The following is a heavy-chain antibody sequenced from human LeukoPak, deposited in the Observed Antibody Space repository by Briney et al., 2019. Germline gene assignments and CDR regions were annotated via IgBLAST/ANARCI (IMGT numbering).Heavy chain of an antibody. J-gene: IGHJ4*02. CDR3: ARMTSSGWYAAGYYFDY. Sequence: SETLSLTCTVSGGSMNPYYWHWIRQPPGKGLEWIGYISHTGSTNYSPSLNSRGAISLDASKNQFSLKMSSVTAADTAVYYCARMTSSGWYAAGYYFDYWGQGTLVTVSS. D-gene: IGHD6-19*01. V-gene: IGHV4-59*01. CDR2: ISHTGST. CDR1: GGSMNPYY.